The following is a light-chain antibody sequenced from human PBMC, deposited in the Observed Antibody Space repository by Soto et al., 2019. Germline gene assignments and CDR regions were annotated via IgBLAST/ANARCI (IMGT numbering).Light chain of an antibody. CDR3: QQYDSYPFP. CDR2: AAS. J-gene: IGKJ3*01. V-gene: IGKV1-8*01. CDR1: QGISSY. Sequence: AIRMTQSPSSFSASTGDRVTITCRASQGISSYLAWYQQKPGKAPKLLIYAASTLQSGVPSRFSGSGSGTDFTLTISCLQSEDFATYYCQQYDSYPFPFGPGTKVDIK.